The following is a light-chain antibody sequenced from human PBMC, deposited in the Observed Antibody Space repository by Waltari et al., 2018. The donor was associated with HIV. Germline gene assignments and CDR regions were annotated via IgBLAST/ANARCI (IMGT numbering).Light chain of an antibody. J-gene: IGKJ2*01. V-gene: IGKV1-39*01. CDR1: QRINSY. CDR2: AAS. CDR3: QQSYTTLYT. Sequence: DIQMTQSPSSLSASVGDRVTITCRASQRINSYINWYQHKPGKAPKLLIYAASSLQSGVPSRFSGSGSGTDFTLTISSLQPEDFATYYCQQSYTTLYTFGQGTKLES.